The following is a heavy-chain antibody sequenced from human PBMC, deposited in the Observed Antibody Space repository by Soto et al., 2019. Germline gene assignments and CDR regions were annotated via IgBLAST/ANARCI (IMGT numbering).Heavy chain of an antibody. Sequence: QAQVVQSGAEVRKPGSSVKLSCKASEGTFNSYAIAWVRQAPGQGLEWMGGIIPYYNTLNYAQKFQDRVTITADDSMNTVYMELSSLRSDDTAVYFCASGASRWYPYFFDSWGQGTLVTVSS. CDR1: EGTFNSYA. D-gene: IGHD6-13*01. V-gene: IGHV1-69*01. J-gene: IGHJ4*02. CDR2: IIPYYNTL. CDR3: ASGASRWYPYFFDS.